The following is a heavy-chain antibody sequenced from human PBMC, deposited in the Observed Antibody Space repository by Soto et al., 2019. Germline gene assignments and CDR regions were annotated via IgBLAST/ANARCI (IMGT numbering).Heavy chain of an antibody. V-gene: IGHV4-59*08. CDR1: GGSISSYY. CDR3: ARLRGYCSGGSCYHKNQYFQH. Sequence: ASETLSLTFTVSGGSISSYYWSWIRQPPGKGLEWIGYIYYSGSTNYHPSLKSRVTISVDTSKNKFSLKLSSVTAADTAVYYCARLRGYCSGGSCYHKNQYFQHWGQGTLVTVS. CDR2: IYYSGST. D-gene: IGHD2-15*01. J-gene: IGHJ1*01.